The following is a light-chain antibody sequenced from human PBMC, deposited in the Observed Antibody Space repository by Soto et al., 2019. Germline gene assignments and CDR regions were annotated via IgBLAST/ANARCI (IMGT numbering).Light chain of an antibody. Sequence: QSVLTQSPSASGTPGQRVTISCYGSSSNIGSYPVYWYQQLPGTAPKRLINSEDQRPSGVPDRFSASKSGTSASLAISGLRSEDEADYYCAAWDASLSGHVFGAGTKLTVL. V-gene: IGLV1-47*02. CDR2: SED. CDR3: AAWDASLSGHV. CDR1: SSNIGSYP. J-gene: IGLJ1*01.